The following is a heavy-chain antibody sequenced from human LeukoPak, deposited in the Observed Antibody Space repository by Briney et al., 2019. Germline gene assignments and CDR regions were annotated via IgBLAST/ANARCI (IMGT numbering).Heavy chain of an antibody. D-gene: IGHD2-15*01. CDR2: IYYSGST. V-gene: IGHV4-59*11. CDR3: ARGHCTGGSCYFPDY. J-gene: IGHJ4*02. CDR1: GGSISRHS. Sequence: SQTLSLTCTVSGGSISRHSWNWIRQPPGKGLEWIGYIYYSGSTNYNPSLKSRVTISVDTSKNQFSLNLTSVTAADTAVYYCARGHCTGGSCYFPDYWGQGTLVTVSS.